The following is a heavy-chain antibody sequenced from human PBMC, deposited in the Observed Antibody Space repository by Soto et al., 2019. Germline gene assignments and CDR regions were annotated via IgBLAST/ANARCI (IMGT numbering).Heavy chain of an antibody. CDR3: ARPTVMVRGVITAYYYYGMDG. CDR1: GYSFTSYW. V-gene: IGHV5-10-1*01. Sequence: GESLKISCKGSGYSFTSYWISWVRQMPGKGLEWMGRIDPSDSYTNYSPSFQGHVTISADKSISTAYLQWSSLKASDTAMYYCARPTVMVRGVITAYYYYGMDGWGQGTTVTVSS. J-gene: IGHJ6*02. CDR2: IDPSDSYT. D-gene: IGHD3-10*01.